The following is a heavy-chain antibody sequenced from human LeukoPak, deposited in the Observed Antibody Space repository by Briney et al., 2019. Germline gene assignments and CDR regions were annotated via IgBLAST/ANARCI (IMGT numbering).Heavy chain of an antibody. D-gene: IGHD5-18*01. J-gene: IGHJ4*02. Sequence: SVKVSCKASGGTFSSYAISWVRQAPGQGLEWLGGIIPIFGTANYAQKFQGRVTITTDESTSTAYMELSSLRSEDTAVYYCARDSAGYSYGYGSAYWGQGTLVTVSS. CDR3: ARDSAGYSYGYGSAY. CDR2: IIPIFGTA. V-gene: IGHV1-69*05. CDR1: GGTFSSYA.